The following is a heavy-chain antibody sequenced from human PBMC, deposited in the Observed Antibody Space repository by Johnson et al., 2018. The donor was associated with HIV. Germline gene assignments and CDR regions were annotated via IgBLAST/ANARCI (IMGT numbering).Heavy chain of an antibody. CDR2: VNQDGSAK. D-gene: IGHD6-19*01. V-gene: IGHV3-7*05. J-gene: IGHJ3*02. CDR1: GFTLSNHW. Sequence: VQLVESGGGLVQPGGSLRLSCAASGFTLSNHWMSWVRQAPGKGLEYVANVNQDGSAKFYVDSVKGRFTISRDNAKNSLYLQMNSLRAEDTAVYYCARERSGWYGDAFDIWGQGTMVTVSS. CDR3: ARERSGWYGDAFDI.